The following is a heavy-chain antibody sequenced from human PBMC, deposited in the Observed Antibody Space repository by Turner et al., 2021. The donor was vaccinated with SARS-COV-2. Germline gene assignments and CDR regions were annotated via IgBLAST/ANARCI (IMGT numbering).Heavy chain of an antibody. Sequence: EVQLVESGGGLVQHGGSLRLSCAGSGITVSSNYMNWVRQAPGKGLEWVSVIYSGGSTYYADSVKGRFTISRHNSKNTLYLQMNSLRAEDTAVYYCARDLNYYGMDVWGQGTTVTVSS. J-gene: IGHJ6*02. V-gene: IGHV3-53*04. CDR1: GITVSSNY. CDR2: IYSGGST. D-gene: IGHD3-9*01. CDR3: ARDLNYYGMDV.